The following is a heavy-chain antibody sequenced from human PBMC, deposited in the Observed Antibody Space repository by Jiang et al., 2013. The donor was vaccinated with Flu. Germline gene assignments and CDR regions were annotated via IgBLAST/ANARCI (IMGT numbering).Heavy chain of an antibody. Sequence: WIGSIYYSGSTYXNPSLKSRVTISVDTSKNQFSLKLSSVTAADTAVYYCATHFTYYYGSGSYSLDYYYYGMDVWGQGTTVTVSS. CDR3: ATHFTYYYGSGSYSLDYYYYGMDV. D-gene: IGHD3-10*01. J-gene: IGHJ6*02. CDR2: IYYSGST. V-gene: IGHV4-39*01.